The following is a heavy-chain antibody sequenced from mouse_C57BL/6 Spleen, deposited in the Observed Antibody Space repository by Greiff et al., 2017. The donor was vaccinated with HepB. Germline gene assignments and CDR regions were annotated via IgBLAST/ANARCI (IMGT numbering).Heavy chain of an antibody. D-gene: IGHD1-1*01. CDR3: ARDYGSSYGSYFDY. V-gene: IGHV1-61*01. Sequence: VQLQQPGAELVRPGSSVKLSCKASGYTFTSYWMDWVKQRPGQGLEWIGNIYPSDSETHYNQKFKDKATLTVDKSSSTAYMQLSSLTSEDSAVYYCARDYGSSYGSYFDYWGQGTTLTVSS. CDR1: GYTFTSYW. CDR2: IYPSDSET. J-gene: IGHJ2*01.